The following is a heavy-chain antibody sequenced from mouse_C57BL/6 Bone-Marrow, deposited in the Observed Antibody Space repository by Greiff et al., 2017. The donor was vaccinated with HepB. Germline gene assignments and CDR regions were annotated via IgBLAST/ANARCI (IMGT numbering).Heavy chain of an antibody. CDR1: GYTFTSYW. D-gene: IGHD2-12*01. Sequence: VKLQQPGAELVMPGASVKLSCKASGYTFTSYWMHWVKQRPGQGLEWIGMIHPNSGSTNYNEKFKSKATLTVDKSSSTAYMQLSSLTSEDSAVYYCARRAYYSFDYWGQGTTLTVSS. CDR3: ARRAYYSFDY. J-gene: IGHJ2*01. V-gene: IGHV1-64*01. CDR2: IHPNSGST.